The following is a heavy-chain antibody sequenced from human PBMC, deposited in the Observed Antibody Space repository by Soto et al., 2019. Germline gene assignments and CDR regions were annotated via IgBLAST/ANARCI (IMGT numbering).Heavy chain of an antibody. D-gene: IGHD2-2*01. CDR2: ISAYNGNT. V-gene: IGHV1-18*04. J-gene: IGHJ6*02. CDR3: ARGCSSTSCYADYGMDV. CDR1: GYTFTSYG. Sequence: ASVKVSCKASGYTFTSYGISWVRQAPGQGLEWMGWISAYNGNTNYAQKLQGRVTMTTDTSTSTAYMELRSLRSDDTAVYYCARGCSSTSCYADYGMDVWGQGTTVTVSS.